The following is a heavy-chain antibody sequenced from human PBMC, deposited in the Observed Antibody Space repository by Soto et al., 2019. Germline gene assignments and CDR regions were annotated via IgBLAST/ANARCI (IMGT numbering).Heavy chain of an antibody. CDR1: GYTFTSHD. D-gene: IGHD6-6*01. CDR3: ARVSSIAARRSFDS. CDR2: LNPYNGKT. V-gene: IGHV1-8*01. J-gene: IGHJ4*02. Sequence: QVQLVQSGTEVKTPGASVKVSCKASGYTFTSHDINWVRQATGQGLEWMGWLNPYNGKTAYAQTFQDRVTMTWNATTGTVYLELSSLRSEDTAMYYCARVSSIAARRSFDSWGQGTLGTVSS.